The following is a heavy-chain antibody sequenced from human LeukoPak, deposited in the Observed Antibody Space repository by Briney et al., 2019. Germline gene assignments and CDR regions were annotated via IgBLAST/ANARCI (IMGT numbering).Heavy chain of an antibody. CDR2: IYTSGST. Sequence: PSETLSLTCTVSGGSISSGSYYWRWIRQPAGKGLEWIGRIYTSGSTNYNPSLKSRVTISVDTSKNQFSLKLSSVTAADTAVYYCARFIGYSSGWYAFDIWGQGTMVTVSS. CDR3: ARFIGYSSGWYAFDI. CDR1: GGSISSGSYY. D-gene: IGHD6-19*01. J-gene: IGHJ3*02. V-gene: IGHV4-61*02.